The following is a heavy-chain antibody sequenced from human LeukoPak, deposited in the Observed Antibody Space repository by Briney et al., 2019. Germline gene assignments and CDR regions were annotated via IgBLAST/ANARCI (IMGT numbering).Heavy chain of an antibody. Sequence: SQXLXLTCTVSGGSISSGGYYWSWIRQPPGKGLEWIGYMYHSGSTYYNPSLKNRVTISVDTTQNQFSLKLKSVTVADAAVFFCARGRDEAVAVNPFDTWGQGALVIISS. V-gene: IGHV4-30-2*05. CDR3: ARGRDEAVAVNPFDT. CDR1: GGSISSGGYY. J-gene: IGHJ4*02. CDR2: MYHSGST. D-gene: IGHD6-19*01.